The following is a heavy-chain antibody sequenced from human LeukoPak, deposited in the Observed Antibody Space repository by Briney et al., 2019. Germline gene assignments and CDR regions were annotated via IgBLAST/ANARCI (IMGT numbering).Heavy chain of an antibody. CDR1: GFTFDDYA. J-gene: IGHJ4*02. CDR2: ISGSGGST. CDR3: ATVSTYYYDSSGYYPFEG. D-gene: IGHD3-22*01. V-gene: IGHV3-23*01. Sequence: GGSLRLSCAASGFTFDDYAMSWVRQAPGKGLEWVSAISGSGGSTYYADSVKGRFTISRDNSKNTLYLQMNSLRAEDTAVYYCATVSTYYYDSSGYYPFEGWGQGTLVTVSS.